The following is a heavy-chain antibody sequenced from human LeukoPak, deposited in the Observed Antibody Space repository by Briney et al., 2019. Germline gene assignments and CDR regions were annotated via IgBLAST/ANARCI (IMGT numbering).Heavy chain of an antibody. V-gene: IGHV3-23*01. Sequence: GVSLRLSCAAWGFTISSYGMNGVRQAPRKGLEGGSVIFGSGDTTNYADYVKGRFTISRDRSKNTLYLEMHKLRADDTDVYYCAKDQKPDSGYDIDYWGQGTLVIVSS. CDR2: IFGSGDTT. CDR3: AKDQKPDSGYDIDY. D-gene: IGHD5-12*01. J-gene: IGHJ4*02. CDR1: GFTISSYG.